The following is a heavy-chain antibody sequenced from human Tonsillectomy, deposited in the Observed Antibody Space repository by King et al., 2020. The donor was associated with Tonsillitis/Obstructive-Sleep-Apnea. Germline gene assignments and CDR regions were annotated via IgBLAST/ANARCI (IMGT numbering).Heavy chain of an antibody. CDR3: ARDSMRHYFDSSDSSAYYTFAY. J-gene: IGHJ4*02. CDR2: ISAYNGNT. Sequence: VQLVESGAEVKKPGASVKVSCKASGYTFTSYGISWVRQAPGQGLEWMGWISAYNGNTNYPQNLQGRVTMTTDTSTSTAYLDLRSLRSDDPAVYYCARDSMRHYFDSSDSSAYYTFAYWGQGTLVTVSS. V-gene: IGHV1-18*01. D-gene: IGHD3-22*01. CDR1: GYTFTSYG.